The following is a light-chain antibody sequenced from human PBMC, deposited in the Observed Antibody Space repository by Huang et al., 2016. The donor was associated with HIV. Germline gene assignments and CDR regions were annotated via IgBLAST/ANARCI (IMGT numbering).Light chain of an antibody. V-gene: IGKV1-39*01. J-gene: IGKJ1*01. CDR2: GAS. CDR1: QRISSY. Sequence: DIQMTQSPSSLSASVGDRVTITCRASQRISSYLNWYQQKPGKAPKVLIYGASSLQRGVPSRFSGSGSGTDFTLTISSLQPEDFATYYCQQSYSTPRTFGQGTKVEIK. CDR3: QQSYSTPRT.